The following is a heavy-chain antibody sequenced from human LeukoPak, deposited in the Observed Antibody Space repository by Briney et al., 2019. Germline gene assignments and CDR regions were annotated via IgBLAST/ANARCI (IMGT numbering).Heavy chain of an antibody. CDR1: GGSISTYY. CDR3: ARGRGDSRGTSFDP. D-gene: IGHD3-10*01. Sequence: SETLSLTCIVSGGSISTYYWSWIRQPPGEGLEWIGYIYYTGSTTYNPSLKSRVSISVDTSKNKFSLDLNSVSAADTAVYYCARGRGDSRGTSFDPWGQGTLVTVSS. V-gene: IGHV4-59*01. J-gene: IGHJ5*02. CDR2: IYYTGST.